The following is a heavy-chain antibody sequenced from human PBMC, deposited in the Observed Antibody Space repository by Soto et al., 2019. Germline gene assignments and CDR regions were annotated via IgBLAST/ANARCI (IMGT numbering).Heavy chain of an antibody. D-gene: IGHD4-17*01. CDR3: ARGPSSARVTTKY. Sequence: GSLRLSCAASGFTFSSYWMSWVRQAPGKGLEWVANIKQDGSEKYYVDSVKGRFTISRDNAKNSLYLQMNSLRAEDTAVYYCARGPSSARVTTKYWGQGTLVTVSS. V-gene: IGHV3-7*03. J-gene: IGHJ4*02. CDR2: IKQDGSEK. CDR1: GFTFSSYW.